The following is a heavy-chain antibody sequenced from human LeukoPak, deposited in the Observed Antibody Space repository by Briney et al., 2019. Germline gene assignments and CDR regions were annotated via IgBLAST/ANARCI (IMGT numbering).Heavy chain of an antibody. CDR1: GYTFTSFY. J-gene: IGHJ5*02. CDR3: ARGVASIAARPPEYNWFDP. CDR2: INPSGGST. D-gene: IGHD6-6*01. Sequence: ASVKVSCKASGYTFTSFYMHWVRQAPGQGLEWMGIINPSGGSTSYAQKFQGRVTITADESTSTAYMELSSLRSEDTAVYYCARGVASIAARPPEYNWFDPWGQGTLVTVSS. V-gene: IGHV1-46*01.